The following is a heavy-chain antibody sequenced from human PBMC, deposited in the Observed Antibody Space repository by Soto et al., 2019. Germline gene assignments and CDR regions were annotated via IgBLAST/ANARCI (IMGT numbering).Heavy chain of an antibody. CDR1: GFTFSNYG. CDR2: ISASGGST. V-gene: IGHV3-23*01. CDR3: AINFYYGSGTYYAVDY. Sequence: EVQLLESGGGSVQPGGSLRLSCAVSGFTFSNYGMNWVRQAPWQGLEWVSGISASGGSTYYADSVKGRFTISRDSSKSTLYLQMTSLRANDTAVYYCAINFYYGSGTYYAVDYWGQGTLVTVSS. D-gene: IGHD3-10*01. J-gene: IGHJ4*02.